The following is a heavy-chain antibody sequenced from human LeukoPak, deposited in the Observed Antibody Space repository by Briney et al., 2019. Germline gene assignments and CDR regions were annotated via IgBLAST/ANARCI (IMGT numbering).Heavy chain of an antibody. CDR1: GFTFSSYA. CDR2: ISYDGSNK. CDR3: AREGSIAVAGTFDY. V-gene: IGHV3-30*04. D-gene: IGHD6-19*01. Sequence: PGGSLRLSCAASGFTFSSYAVHWVRQAPGKGLEWVAVISYDGSNKYYADSVKGRFTISRDNSKNTLYLQMNSLRAEDTAVYYCAREGSIAVAGTFDYWGQGTLVTVSS. J-gene: IGHJ4*02.